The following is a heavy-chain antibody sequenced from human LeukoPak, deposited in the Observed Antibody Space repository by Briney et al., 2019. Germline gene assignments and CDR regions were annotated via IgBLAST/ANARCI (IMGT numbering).Heavy chain of an antibody. D-gene: IGHD3-10*01. V-gene: IGHV1-2*02. CDR1: GYTFTGYY. CDR2: SNPNSGGT. Sequence: ASVNVPCKASGYTFTGYYMHGVRQAPGQGLEGMGWSNPNSGGTNYAQKFQGRVTMTRDTSISTAYMELSRLRSDDTAVYYCARNSVLLWFGELAEYYFDYWGQGTLVTVSS. J-gene: IGHJ4*02. CDR3: ARNSVLLWFGELAEYYFDY.